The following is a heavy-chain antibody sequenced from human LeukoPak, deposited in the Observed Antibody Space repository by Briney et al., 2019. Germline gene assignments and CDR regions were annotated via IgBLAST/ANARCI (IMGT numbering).Heavy chain of an antibody. CDR3: AREMDIVVVVAATIDY. Sequence: GGSLRLSCAASGFTFSSYAMHWVRQAPGKGLEWVAVISYDGSNKYYADSVKGRFTISRDNSKNTLYLQMNSLRAEDTAVYYCAREMDIVVVVAATIDYWSQGTLVTVSS. CDR1: GFTFSSYA. D-gene: IGHD2-15*01. V-gene: IGHV3-30-3*01. CDR2: ISYDGSNK. J-gene: IGHJ4*02.